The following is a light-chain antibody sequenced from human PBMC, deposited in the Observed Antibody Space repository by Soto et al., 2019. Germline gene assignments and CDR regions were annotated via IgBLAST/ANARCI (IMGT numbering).Light chain of an antibody. Sequence: DIQMTQSPSSLSASVGDRVTITCRASQGISNYLAWYQQKPGKVPKLLIYAASTLQSGVPSRFSGSGSRTEIHLTKNSLQPEDDATYCCQRYKCVPHSFGQGTKLEI. V-gene: IGKV1-27*01. J-gene: IGKJ2*03. CDR2: AAS. CDR1: QGISNY. CDR3: QRYKCVPHS.